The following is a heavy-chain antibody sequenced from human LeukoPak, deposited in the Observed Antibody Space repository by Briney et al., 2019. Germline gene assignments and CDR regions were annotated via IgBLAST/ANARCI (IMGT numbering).Heavy chain of an antibody. J-gene: IGHJ4*02. Sequence: GGSLRLSCAASGFTFSSYSMSWVRQAPGKGLEWVSYISSSSSTIYYADSVKGRFTISRDNAKNSLYLQMNSLRAEDTAVYYCARGLTDFSGYTGFDRGYWGQGTLVTVSS. CDR1: GFTFSSYS. CDR3: ARGLTDFSGYTGFDRGY. CDR2: ISSSSSTI. D-gene: IGHD3-22*01. V-gene: IGHV3-48*04.